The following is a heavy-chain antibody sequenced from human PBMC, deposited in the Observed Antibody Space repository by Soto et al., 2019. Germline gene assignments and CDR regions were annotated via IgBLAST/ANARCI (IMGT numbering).Heavy chain of an antibody. Sequence: GGSLRLSCAASGFTFLSYGMHWVRQAPGKGLEWVAVISYDGSNKDYADSVKGRFTISRDNSKNTLYLQMNSLRAEDTAVYYCARSRPYGDYDYWGQGTLVTVS. V-gene: IGHV3-30*03. CDR2: ISYDGSNK. J-gene: IGHJ4*02. CDR1: GFTFLSYG. D-gene: IGHD4-17*01. CDR3: ARSRPYGDYDY.